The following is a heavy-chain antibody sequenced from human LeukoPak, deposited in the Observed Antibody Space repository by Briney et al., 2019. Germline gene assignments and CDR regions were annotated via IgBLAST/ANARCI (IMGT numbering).Heavy chain of an antibody. J-gene: IGHJ4*02. CDR2: IIPIFGTA. V-gene: IGHV1-69*13. CDR3: ARRIIRFLEWSHFDY. CDR1: GGTFSSYA. Sequence: ASVKVSCKASGGTFSSYAISWVRQAPGQGLEWMGGIIPIFGTANYAQKFQGRVTITADESTSTAYMELSSLRSEDTAVYHCARRIIRFLEWSHFDYWGQGTLVTVSS. D-gene: IGHD3-3*01.